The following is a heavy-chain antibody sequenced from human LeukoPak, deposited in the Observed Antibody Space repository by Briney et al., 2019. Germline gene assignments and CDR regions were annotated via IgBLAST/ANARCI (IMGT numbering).Heavy chain of an antibody. CDR3: ARDLFMVRGSDVGDV. Sequence: PGGSLILSCAASGFTVSSNYMSWVRQGPGKGLELGSVINSAGSTYYADSVKVRFTISRDDCKSTLYVQMNSLRAEDTAEYYCARDLFMVRGSDVGDVWGKGTTVTVSS. J-gene: IGHJ6*04. CDR1: GFTVSSNY. D-gene: IGHD3-10*01. V-gene: IGHV3-53*01. CDR2: INSAGST.